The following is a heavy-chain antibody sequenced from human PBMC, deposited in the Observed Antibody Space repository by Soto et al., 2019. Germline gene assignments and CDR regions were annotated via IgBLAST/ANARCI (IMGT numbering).Heavy chain of an antibody. CDR2: INPNSGGT. J-gene: IGHJ4*02. Sequence: QVQLVQSGAEVKKPGASVKVSCKASGYTFTGYYMHWVRQAPGQGLEWMGWINPNSGGTNYAQKFQGWVTMTTDTSISTAYMELSRLRSDDTDVYYCARDLSGYQPFDYWGQGTMVTVSS. D-gene: IGHD5-12*01. CDR1: GYTFTGYY. V-gene: IGHV1-2*04. CDR3: ARDLSGYQPFDY.